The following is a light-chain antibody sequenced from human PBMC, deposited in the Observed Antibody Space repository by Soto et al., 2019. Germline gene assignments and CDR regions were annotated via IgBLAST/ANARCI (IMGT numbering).Light chain of an antibody. V-gene: IGKV1-5*03. Sequence: DIQMTQSPSTLSASEGDRVTISCRASQSVSIWLAWYQQKPGRAPKLLIYKSSILESGVPSRFSGSGSGTEFTLTISSLQPDDFAVYYCQQRSNWPITFGPGTRLEI. CDR3: QQRSNWPIT. CDR1: QSVSIW. CDR2: KSS. J-gene: IGKJ5*01.